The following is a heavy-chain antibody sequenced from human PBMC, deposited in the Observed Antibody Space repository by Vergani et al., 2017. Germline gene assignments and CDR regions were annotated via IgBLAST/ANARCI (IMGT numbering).Heavy chain of an antibody. D-gene: IGHD2-2*01. V-gene: IGHV4-34*01. CDR2: INHSGST. CDR1: GGSFSGYY. CDR3: ARRPGRYCSSTSCPPRGAFDI. J-gene: IGHJ3*02. Sequence: QVQLQQWGAGLLKPSETLSLTCAVYGGSFSGYYWSWIRQPPGKGLEWIGEINHSGSTNYNPSLKSRVTISVDTSKNQFSLKLSSVTAADTAVYYCARRPGRYCSSTSCPPRGAFDIWGQGTMVTVSS.